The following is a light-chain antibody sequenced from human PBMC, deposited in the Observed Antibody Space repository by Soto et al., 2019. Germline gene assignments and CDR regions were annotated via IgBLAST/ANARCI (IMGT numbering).Light chain of an antibody. V-gene: IGKV3-20*01. CDR3: QQYGSSPLT. Sequence: EIVLTQSPGTLSLSPGERATLSCRASQSVSSDYLGWYQQKPGQAPRLLIYGASSRAAGIPDRFSGSGSGRDLSLTISTLEPEDVAVYYCQQYGSSPLTFGQGTKVEIK. J-gene: IGKJ1*01. CDR2: GAS. CDR1: QSVSSDY.